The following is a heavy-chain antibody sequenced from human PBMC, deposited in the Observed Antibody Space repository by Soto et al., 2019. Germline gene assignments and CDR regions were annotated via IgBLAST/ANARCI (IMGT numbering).Heavy chain of an antibody. J-gene: IGHJ5*02. CDR3: ARGRVDSDYYDSSGSLNWFDP. CDR1: GGTFSSYA. Sequence: SVKVSCKASGGTFSSYAISWVRQAPGQGLEWMGGIIPIFGTANYAQKFQGRVTITADESTSTAYMELSSLRSEDTAVYYCARGRVDSDYYDSSGSLNWFDPWGQGTLVTVSS. CDR2: IIPIFGTA. V-gene: IGHV1-69*13. D-gene: IGHD3-22*01.